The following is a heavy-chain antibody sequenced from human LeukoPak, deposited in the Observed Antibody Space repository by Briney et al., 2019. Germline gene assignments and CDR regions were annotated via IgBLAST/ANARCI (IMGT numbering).Heavy chain of an antibody. CDR3: ARALVDWGRKGWFDP. D-gene: IGHD3/OR15-3a*01. Sequence: PSETLSLTCTVSGGSISSGGYYWSWIRQHPGTGLEWIGYIYYSGSTYYNPSLKSRVTISVDTSKNQFSLKLSSVTAADTAVYYCARALVDWGRKGWFDPWGQGTLVTVSS. V-gene: IGHV4-31*03. CDR2: IYYSGST. CDR1: GGSISSGGYY. J-gene: IGHJ5*02.